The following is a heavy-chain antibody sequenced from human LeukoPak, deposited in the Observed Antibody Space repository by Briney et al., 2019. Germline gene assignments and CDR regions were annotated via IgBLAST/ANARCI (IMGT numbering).Heavy chain of an antibody. D-gene: IGHD5-12*01. V-gene: IGHV4-38-2*02. Sequence: PSETLSLTRTVSGYSISSGYYWGWIRQPPGKGLEWIGSIYHSGSTYYNPSLKSRVTISVDTSKNQFSLKLSSVTAADTAVYYCARDMNHSGYDLPFHYWGQGTLVTVSS. J-gene: IGHJ4*02. CDR2: IYHSGST. CDR3: ARDMNHSGYDLPFHY. CDR1: GYSISSGYY.